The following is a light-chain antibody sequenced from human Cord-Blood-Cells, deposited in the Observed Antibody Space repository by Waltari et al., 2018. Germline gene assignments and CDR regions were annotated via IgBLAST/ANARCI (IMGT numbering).Light chain of an antibody. V-gene: IGLV3-1*01. CDR2: QDS. J-gene: IGLJ2*01. Sequence: SYELTQPPSVSVSPGQTASITCSGEKLGDNYACWYQQKPGQSPVLVIYQDSKRPSGIPERFSGSNSGNTATLTISGTQAMDEADYYCQAWDSSTAVFGGGTKLTVL. CDR1: KLGDNY. CDR3: QAWDSSTAV.